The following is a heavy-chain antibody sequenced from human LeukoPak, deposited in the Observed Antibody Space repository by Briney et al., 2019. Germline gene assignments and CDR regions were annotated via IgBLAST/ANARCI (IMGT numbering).Heavy chain of an antibody. J-gene: IGHJ4*02. D-gene: IGHD6-19*01. CDR1: GYTFTSYG. CDR2: ISAYNGNT. V-gene: IGHV1-18*01. Sequence: GASVKVSCKASGYTFTSYGISWVRQAPGQGLEWMGWISAYNGNTNYAQKLQGRVTMTTDTSTSTAYMELRSLRSDDTAVYYCARLTYSSGWYRPTDYWSQGTLVTVSS. CDR3: ARLTYSSGWYRPTDY.